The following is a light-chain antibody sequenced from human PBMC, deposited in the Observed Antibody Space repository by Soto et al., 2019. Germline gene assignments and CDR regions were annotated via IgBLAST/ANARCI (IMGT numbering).Light chain of an antibody. Sequence: QSALTQPPSVSGSPGQSVSISCTGTSSDVGYYNYVSWYQQHPGKAPKLMIFDVNRRPSGVPDRFSGSKSGNTASLTISGLQTGDEADYFCQSFDSSLRDYVFGTGTKLTVL. V-gene: IGLV2-11*01. J-gene: IGLJ1*01. CDR1: SSDVGYYNY. CDR2: DVN. CDR3: QSFDSSLRDYV.